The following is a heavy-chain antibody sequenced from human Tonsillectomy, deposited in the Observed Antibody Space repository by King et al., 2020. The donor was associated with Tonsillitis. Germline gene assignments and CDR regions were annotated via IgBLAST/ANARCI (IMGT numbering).Heavy chain of an antibody. CDR2: ISASGGTT. Sequence: VQLVESGGGLVQPGGSLRLSCAASGFTFSSYAMSWVRQAPGKGLEWVSVISASGGTTYYADSVKGRFTIYRDNSKNTLYLQMNSLKAEDTAVYYCAKDGGSSSRHFDYWGQGTLVTVSS. J-gene: IGHJ4*02. V-gene: IGHV3-23*04. CDR3: AKDGGSSSRHFDY. CDR1: GFTFSSYA. D-gene: IGHD2-15*01.